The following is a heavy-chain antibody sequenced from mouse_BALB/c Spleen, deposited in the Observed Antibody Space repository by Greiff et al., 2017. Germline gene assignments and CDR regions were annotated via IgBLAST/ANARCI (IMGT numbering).Heavy chain of an antibody. V-gene: IGHV1-5*01. CDR3: TRARNYYGSSLWFAY. D-gene: IGHD1-1*01. Sequence: VQLQQSGTVLARPGASVKMSCKASGYSFTSYWMHWVKQRPGQGLEWIGAIYPGNSDTSYNQKFKGKAKLTAVTSASTAYMELSSLTNEDSAVYYCTRARNYYGSSLWFAYWGQGTLVTVSA. CDR1: GYSFTSYW. J-gene: IGHJ3*01. CDR2: IYPGNSDT.